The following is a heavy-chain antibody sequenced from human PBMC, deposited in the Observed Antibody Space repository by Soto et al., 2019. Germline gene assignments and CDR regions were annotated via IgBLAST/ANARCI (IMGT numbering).Heavy chain of an antibody. V-gene: IGHV3-21*01. Sequence: GGSLRLSCVASGFTFRTYTMNWVRQAPGKGLEWVSGIRGFSPYTFYAESVKGRFTISRDNAKNSLYLQMNSLGVEDTAVYYCARNRGYDAHDYYYNAMDVWGQGTTVTVSS. J-gene: IGHJ6*02. CDR2: IRGFSPYT. CDR1: GFTFRTYT. D-gene: IGHD2-15*01. CDR3: ARNRGYDAHDYYYNAMDV.